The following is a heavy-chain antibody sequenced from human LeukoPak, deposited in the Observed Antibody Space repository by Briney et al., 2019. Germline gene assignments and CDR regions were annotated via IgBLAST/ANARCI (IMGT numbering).Heavy chain of an antibody. D-gene: IGHD6-19*01. CDR2: IVVVSGNT. CDR1: GFTFTSSA. Sequence: ASVKVSCKASGFTFTSSAMQWVRQARGQRLEWIGWIVVVSGNTNYAQKFQERVTITGDMSTSTAYMELSSLRSEDTAVYYCAAVSRIAVAGEGAFDIWGQGTMVTVSS. V-gene: IGHV1-58*02. CDR3: AAVSRIAVAGEGAFDI. J-gene: IGHJ3*02.